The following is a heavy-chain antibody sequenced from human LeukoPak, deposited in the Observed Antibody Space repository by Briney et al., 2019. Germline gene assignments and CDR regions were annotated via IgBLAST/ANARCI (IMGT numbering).Heavy chain of an antibody. CDR1: GFTFSSYG. Sequence: PGGSLRLSCAASGFTFSSYGMHWVRQAPGKGLEWVAVISYDGSNKYYADSVKGRFTISRDNSKNTLYLQMNSLRAEDTAVYYGAKAGGAKEAAGPRVSRGGNYFDYWAQGTLVTVSS. CDR3: AKAGGAKEAAGPRVSRGGNYFDY. J-gene: IGHJ4*02. CDR2: ISYDGSNK. D-gene: IGHD6-13*01. V-gene: IGHV3-30*18.